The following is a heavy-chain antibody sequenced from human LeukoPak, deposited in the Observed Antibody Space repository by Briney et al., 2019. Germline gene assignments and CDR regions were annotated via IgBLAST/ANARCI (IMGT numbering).Heavy chain of an antibody. D-gene: IGHD1-14*01. CDR1: GFTSSDYY. V-gene: IGHV3-11*05. CDR3: ARDRREPDI. J-gene: IGHJ3*02. Sequence: VGSLRLSCAASGFTSSDYYMSWISQAPGKGLEWVSYISSSSSYTNYADSVKGRFTISIDNAKNSPYLQMNSLRAEDTAVYYCARDRREPDIWGQGTMVTVSS. CDR2: ISSSSSYT.